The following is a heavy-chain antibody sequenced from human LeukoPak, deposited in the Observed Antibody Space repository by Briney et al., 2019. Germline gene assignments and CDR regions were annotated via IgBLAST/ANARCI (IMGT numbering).Heavy chain of an antibody. J-gene: IGHJ3*02. CDR1: GFTFDDYA. D-gene: IGHD3-16*01. CDR2: ISWNSGRI. Sequence: GRSLRLSCAASGFTFDDYAMHWVRQAPGKGLAWVSGISWNSGRIGYADSVKGRFTISRDNAKNSLYLQMNSLRVEDTALYYCAKDFYRLGEFDAFDNWGQGTMVTVSS. V-gene: IGHV3-9*01. CDR3: AKDFYRLGEFDAFDN.